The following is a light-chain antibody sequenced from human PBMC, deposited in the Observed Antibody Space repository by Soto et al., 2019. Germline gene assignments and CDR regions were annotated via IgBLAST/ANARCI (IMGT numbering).Light chain of an antibody. J-gene: IGLJ1*01. Sequence: QSALTQPASVSGSPGQSITISCTGTSSDVGSYNFVSWYQQHPGKAPRLMIYEGSKRPSGVSNRFSGSKSGNTASLTISGLQAEDEADYHCCSYAGRSTWAVFGTGTKLTVL. CDR3: CSYAGRSTWAV. CDR2: EGS. V-gene: IGLV2-23*01. CDR1: SSDVGSYNF.